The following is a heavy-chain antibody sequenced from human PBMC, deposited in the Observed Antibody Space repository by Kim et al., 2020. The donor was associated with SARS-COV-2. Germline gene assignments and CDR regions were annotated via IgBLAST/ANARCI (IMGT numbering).Heavy chain of an antibody. D-gene: IGHD3-22*01. Sequence: GGSLRLSCAASGFTFSSYGMHWVRQAPGKGLEWVAVISYDGSNKYYADSVKGRFTISRDNSKNTLYLQMNSLRAEDTAVYYCLSYYDSSGYYYQDYWGQGTLVTVSS. J-gene: IGHJ4*02. CDR1: GFTFSSYG. CDR3: LSYYDSSGYYYQDY. V-gene: IGHV3-30*03. CDR2: ISYDGSNK.